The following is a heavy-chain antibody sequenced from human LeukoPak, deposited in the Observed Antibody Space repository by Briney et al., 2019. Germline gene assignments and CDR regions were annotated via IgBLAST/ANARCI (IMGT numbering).Heavy chain of an antibody. D-gene: IGHD3-10*01. CDR1: GFTFSIYA. Sequence: PGGSLRLSCAASGFTFSIYAMSWVRQAPGKGLERVSALSGGGGNTYYADSVKGRFTISRDNSKNTLYLHMNSLRADDTAVYYCAKYTPANYYGSGSIFDYWGQGTLVTVSS. J-gene: IGHJ4*02. CDR3: AKYTPANYYGSGSIFDY. V-gene: IGHV3-23*01. CDR2: LSGGGGNT.